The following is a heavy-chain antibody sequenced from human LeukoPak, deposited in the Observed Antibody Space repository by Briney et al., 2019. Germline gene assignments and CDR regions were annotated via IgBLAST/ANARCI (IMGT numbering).Heavy chain of an antibody. J-gene: IGHJ6*03. CDR2: ISSSSTI. V-gene: IGHV3-48*04. CDR1: GFTFSSYS. CDR3: ARGWVFGVVMSYMDV. Sequence: SGGSLRLSCAASGFTFSSYSMNWVRQAPGKGQEWVSYISSSSTIYYADSVKGRFTISRDNAKNSLYLQMNSLRAEDTAVYYCARGWVFGVVMSYMDVWGKGTTVTVSS. D-gene: IGHD3-3*01.